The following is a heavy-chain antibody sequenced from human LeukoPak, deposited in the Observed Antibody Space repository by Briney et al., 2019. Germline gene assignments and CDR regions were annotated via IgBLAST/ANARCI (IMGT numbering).Heavy chain of an antibody. D-gene: IGHD3-10*01. CDR1: GYTFTSYA. CDR3: ARGGSDVLLWFGETIGGDFDY. J-gene: IGHJ4*02. CDR2: INAGNGNT. V-gene: IGHV1-3*01. Sequence: ASVKVSCKASGYTFTSYAMHWVRQAPGQRLEWMGWINAGNGNTKYSQKFQGRVTITRDTSASTAYMELSSLRSEDTAVYYCARGGSDVLLWFGETIGGDFDYWGQGTLVTVSS.